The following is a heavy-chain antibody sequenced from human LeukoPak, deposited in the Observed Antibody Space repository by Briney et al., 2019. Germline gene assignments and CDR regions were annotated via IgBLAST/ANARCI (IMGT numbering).Heavy chain of an antibody. V-gene: IGHV4-39*01. J-gene: IGHJ5*02. CDR2: IYYSGST. Sequence: SETLSLTCTVSGGSISSRSYYWGWIRQPPGKGLEWNGSIYYSGSTYYNPSLKSRVTISVDTSKNQFSLKLSSVTAADTAVYYCARHDYSNSWFDPWGQGTLVTVSS. CDR1: GGSISSRSYY. D-gene: IGHD4-11*01. CDR3: ARHDYSNSWFDP.